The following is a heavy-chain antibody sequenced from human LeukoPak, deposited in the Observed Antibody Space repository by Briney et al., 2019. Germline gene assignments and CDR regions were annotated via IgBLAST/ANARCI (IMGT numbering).Heavy chain of an antibody. Sequence: GGSLRLSCAASGFTFSSYGMSWVRQAPGKGLEWVSAISGSGGSTYYADSVKGRFTISRDNSKNTLFLQTNSLRAEDTAVYYCARDRGNYYGKGTFEYWGQGTLVTVSS. CDR1: GFTFSSYG. CDR3: ARDRGNYYGKGTFEY. D-gene: IGHD3-10*01. J-gene: IGHJ4*02. CDR2: ISGSGGST. V-gene: IGHV3-23*01.